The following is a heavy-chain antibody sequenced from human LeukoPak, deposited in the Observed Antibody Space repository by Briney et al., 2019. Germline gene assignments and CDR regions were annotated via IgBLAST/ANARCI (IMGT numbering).Heavy chain of an antibody. CDR2: ISWNSGSI. D-gene: IGHD1-26*01. Sequence: GGSLRLSCAASGFTFDDYAMHWVRQAPGKGLECVSGISWNSGSIGYADSVQGRFTISRDNAKNSLYLQMNSLRAEDTALYYCAKDTDSGSYPTYFDSWGQGTLVTVSS. CDR1: GFTFDDYA. J-gene: IGHJ4*02. V-gene: IGHV3-9*01. CDR3: AKDTDSGSYPTYFDS.